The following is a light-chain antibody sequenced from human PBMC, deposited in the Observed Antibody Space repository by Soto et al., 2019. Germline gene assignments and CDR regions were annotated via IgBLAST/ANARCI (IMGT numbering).Light chain of an antibody. J-gene: IGLJ3*02. Sequence: QSALTQPASVSGSPVQSSTISCTGTSSDVGGYNYVSWYQQHPGKAPKLMIYEVSNRPSGVSNRFSGSKSGNTASLTISGLQAEDEADYYCSSYTSRSTLVFGGGTKLTVL. CDR1: SSDVGGYNY. CDR3: SSYTSRSTLV. V-gene: IGLV2-14*01. CDR2: EVS.